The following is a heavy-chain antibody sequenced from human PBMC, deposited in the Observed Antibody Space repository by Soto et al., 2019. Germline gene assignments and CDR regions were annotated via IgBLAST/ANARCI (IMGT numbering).Heavy chain of an antibody. CDR3: ARHTKDYYGSGSYYTELDY. J-gene: IGHJ4*02. V-gene: IGHV4-39*01. Sequence: SETLSLTCTVSGGSISSRSYYWGWIRQPPGKGLEWIGSIYYSGNTYYNPSLRSRVTISVDMSKNQFSLKLSSVSVADTAVYYCARHTKDYYGSGSYYTELDYWAQGTLVTVSS. CDR2: IYYSGNT. D-gene: IGHD3-10*01. CDR1: GGSISSRSYY.